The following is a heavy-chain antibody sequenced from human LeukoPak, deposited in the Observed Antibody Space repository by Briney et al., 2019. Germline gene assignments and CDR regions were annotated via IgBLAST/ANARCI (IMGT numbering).Heavy chain of an antibody. CDR3: AREPTSGREPTSGRPLDY. CDR1: GGSISGYF. D-gene: IGHD5-12*01. J-gene: IGHJ4*02. CDR2: IYSSGGN. V-gene: IGHV4-4*07. Sequence: SETLSLTCTVSGGSISGYFWTWIRQPAGKGLEWIGRIYSSGGNNYNPSLKSRVTMSLDTSKNPFSLNLTSVTAADTAVYYCAREPTSGREPTSGRPLDYWGQGTLVTVSS.